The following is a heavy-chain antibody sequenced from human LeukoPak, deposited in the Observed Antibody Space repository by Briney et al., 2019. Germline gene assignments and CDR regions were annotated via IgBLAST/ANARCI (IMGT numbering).Heavy chain of an antibody. Sequence: WASVKVSCKASGYTFIAYYIHWVRQAPGQGLERLGWINPNSGGTNYAQKVQGRVNLIRETSINTAYMELSRITSDDTALYYCARSGSRGRSYDDAFDIWGQGTMVTVSS. J-gene: IGHJ3*02. CDR3: ARSGSRGRSYDDAFDI. D-gene: IGHD3-16*01. V-gene: IGHV1-2*02. CDR1: GYTFIAYY. CDR2: INPNSGGT.